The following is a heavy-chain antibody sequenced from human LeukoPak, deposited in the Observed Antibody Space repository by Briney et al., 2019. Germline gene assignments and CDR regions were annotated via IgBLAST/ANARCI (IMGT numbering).Heavy chain of an antibody. J-gene: IGHJ4*02. D-gene: IGHD6-19*01. CDR2: ISYDGSNK. CDR1: GFTFSSYA. Sequence: GGSLRLSCAASGFTFSSYAMHWVRQAPGKGLEWVAVISYDGSNKYYADSVKGRLTISRDNSKNTLYLQMNSLRAEDTAVYYCAKDGSVAGGFHWGQGTLVTVSS. CDR3: AKDGSVAGGFH. V-gene: IGHV3-30*04.